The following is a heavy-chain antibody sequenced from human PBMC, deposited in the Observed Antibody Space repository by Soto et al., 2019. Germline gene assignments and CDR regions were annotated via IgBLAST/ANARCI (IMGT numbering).Heavy chain of an antibody. D-gene: IGHD3-3*01. CDR3: ARGATPYYDFWSGYYSQGYFDY. CDR1: GFTVSSNY. Sequence: GGSLRLCCAASGFTVSSNYMSWVRQAPGKGLEWVSVIYSGGSTYYADSVKGRFTISRDNSKNTLYLQMNSLRAEDTAVYYCARGATPYYDFWSGYYSQGYFDYWGQGTLVTVSS. J-gene: IGHJ4*02. CDR2: IYSGGST. V-gene: IGHV3-66*01.